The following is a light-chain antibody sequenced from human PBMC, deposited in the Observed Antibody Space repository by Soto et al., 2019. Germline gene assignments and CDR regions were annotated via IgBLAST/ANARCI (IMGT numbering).Light chain of an antibody. CDR3: CSYAGSSTWV. Sequence: QSVLTQPASVSGPPGQSITISCTGSNSDIGRHDYVSWYQHHPGKVPKVIIYEVIHRPSGVSNRFSGSKSGNTASLTISGLQAEDEADYYCCSYAGSSTWVFGGGTKLTVL. CDR1: NSDIGRHDY. CDR2: EVI. J-gene: IGLJ3*02. V-gene: IGLV2-23*02.